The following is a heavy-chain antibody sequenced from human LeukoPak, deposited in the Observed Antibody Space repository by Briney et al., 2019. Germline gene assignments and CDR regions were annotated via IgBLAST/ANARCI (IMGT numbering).Heavy chain of an antibody. J-gene: IGHJ6*04. D-gene: IGHD2-15*01. CDR1: GYTFTSYY. Sequence: ASVKVSCKASGYTFTSYYMHWVRQAPGQGLEWMGIINPSGGSTSYAQKFQGRVTMTRDMSTSTAYMELSSLRSDDTAVYYCASATLWCSGGGCYEMDVWGKGTTVTVSS. CDR2: INPSGGST. V-gene: IGHV1-46*01. CDR3: ASATLWCSGGGCYEMDV.